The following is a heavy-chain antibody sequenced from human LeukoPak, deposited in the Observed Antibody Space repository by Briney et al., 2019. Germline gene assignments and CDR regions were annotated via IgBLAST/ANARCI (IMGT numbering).Heavy chain of an antibody. Sequence: PGGSLRLSCAASGFTFSSYGMHWVRQAPGKGLEWVAVISYDGSNTYYADSVKGRFTISRDNSKNTLYLQMNSLRADDTALYYCAKDPFSCRSSGCHGIDYWGQGTLVTVSS. CDR1: GFTFSSYG. CDR2: ISYDGSNT. J-gene: IGHJ4*02. V-gene: IGHV3-30*18. D-gene: IGHD6-19*01. CDR3: AKDPFSCRSSGCHGIDY.